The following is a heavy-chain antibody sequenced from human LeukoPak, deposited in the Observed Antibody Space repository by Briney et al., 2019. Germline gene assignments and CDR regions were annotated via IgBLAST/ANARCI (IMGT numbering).Heavy chain of an antibody. CDR3: ARGMYAVAGTSWFDP. J-gene: IGHJ5*02. CDR1: GGSFSGFY. V-gene: IGHV4-34*01. D-gene: IGHD6-19*01. CDR2: INQSGNT. Sequence: SETLSLTCAVDGGSFSGFYWSWIRLTAGKGLEWIGEINQSGNTNYNPSLTDYNPSLKSRVSISVDTSKKQLSLKLSSVTAADTAVYYCARGMYAVAGTSWFDPWGQGTLVTVSS.